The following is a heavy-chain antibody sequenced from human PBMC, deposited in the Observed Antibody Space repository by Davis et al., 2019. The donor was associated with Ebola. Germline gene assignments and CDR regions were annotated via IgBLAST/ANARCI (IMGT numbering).Heavy chain of an antibody. CDR3: ARGGISMIVVPRDYYHGMDV. J-gene: IGHJ6*02. CDR1: VYTFTAYY. Sequence: ASVKVSCKASVYTFTAYYIHWLRQAHGQGLEWMGRVNPNSGGPNYAQKFQGRVTMTSDTSITTAYLEVRRLRSDDTAVYYCARGGISMIVVPRDYYHGMDVWGQGTTVTVSS. D-gene: IGHD3-22*01. V-gene: IGHV1-2*06. CDR2: VNPNSGGP.